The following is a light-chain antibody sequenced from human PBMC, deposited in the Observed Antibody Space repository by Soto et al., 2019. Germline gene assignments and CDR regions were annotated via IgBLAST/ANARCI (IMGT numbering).Light chain of an antibody. CDR2: DVS. J-gene: IGLJ1*01. CDR1: SSDIGGYNY. CDR3: CSYAGRYTFYV. Sequence: QSALTQPRSVSGSPGQSVTISCPGTSSDIGGYNYVSWYQQYPGKAPKLIIYDVSKRPSGVPDRFSGSKSGNTASLTISGLQAADDADYYCCSYAGRYTFYVFGTGTKVTVL. V-gene: IGLV2-11*01.